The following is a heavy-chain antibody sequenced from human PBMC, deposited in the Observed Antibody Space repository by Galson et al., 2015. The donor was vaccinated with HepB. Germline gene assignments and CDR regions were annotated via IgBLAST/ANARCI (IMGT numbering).Heavy chain of an antibody. J-gene: IGHJ6*02. Sequence: SVKVSCKASGYTFTSYGISWVRQAPGQGLEWMGWISAYNGNTNYAQKLQGRVTMTTDTSTSTAYMELRSLRSDDTAVYYCARDVVAAAGKMTGDYYGMDVWGQGTTVTVSS. V-gene: IGHV1-18*04. D-gene: IGHD6-13*01. CDR2: ISAYNGNT. CDR3: ARDVVAAAGKMTGDYYGMDV. CDR1: GYTFTSYG.